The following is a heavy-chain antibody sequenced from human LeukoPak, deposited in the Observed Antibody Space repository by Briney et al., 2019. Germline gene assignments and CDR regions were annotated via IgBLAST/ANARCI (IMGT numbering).Heavy chain of an antibody. CDR2: IYTSGST. D-gene: IGHD3-10*01. CDR3: ARVRYYGSGSYPYNDY. Sequence: XETLSLTCTVSGGSISSYYWSWIRQPAGKGLEWIGRIYTSGSTNYNPSLKSRVTMSVDTSKNQFSLKLSSVTAADTAVYYCARVRYYGSGSYPYNDYWGQGTLVTVSS. CDR1: GGSISSYY. V-gene: IGHV4-4*07. J-gene: IGHJ4*02.